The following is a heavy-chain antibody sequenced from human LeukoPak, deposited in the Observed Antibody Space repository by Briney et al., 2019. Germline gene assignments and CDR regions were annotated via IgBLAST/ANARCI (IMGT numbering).Heavy chain of an antibody. Sequence: ASVKVSCKASGYTFTGYYMHWVRQAPGQGLEWMGIINSSGGSTSYAQKFQGRVTMTRDTSTSTVYMELSSLRSEDTAVYYCARDGFGVYTLDVWGKGTTVTVSS. CDR3: ARDGFGVYTLDV. CDR1: GYTFTGYY. D-gene: IGHD3-10*01. CDR2: INSSGGST. J-gene: IGHJ6*04. V-gene: IGHV1-46*01.